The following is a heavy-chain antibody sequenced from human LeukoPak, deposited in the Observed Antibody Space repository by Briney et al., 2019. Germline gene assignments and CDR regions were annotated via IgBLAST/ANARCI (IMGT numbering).Heavy chain of an antibody. CDR1: GFTFSSHW. CDR3: ARVSSSSWWALDY. J-gene: IGHJ4*02. V-gene: IGHV3-74*01. CDR2: INTDGSST. Sequence: PGGSLRLSCAASGFTFSSHWMHWVRQAPGKGLVWVSRINTDGSSTSYADSVKGRFTISRDNAKNTLYLQMNSLRAEDTAVYYCARVSSSSWWALDYWGQGTLVTVSS. D-gene: IGHD6-13*01.